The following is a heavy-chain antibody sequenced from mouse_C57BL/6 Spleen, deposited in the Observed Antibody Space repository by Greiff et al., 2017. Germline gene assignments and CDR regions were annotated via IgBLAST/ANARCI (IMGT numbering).Heavy chain of an antibody. J-gene: IGHJ2*01. CDR1: GFTFSSYT. CDR2: ISGGGGNT. V-gene: IGHV5-9*01. D-gene: IGHD4-1*01. CDR3: ARHNWYYFGC. Sequence: DVTLVESGGGLVKPGGSLKLSCAASGFTFSSYTMSWVRQTPEKRLEWVATISGGGGNTYYPDSVKGRFTISRDNAKNTLYLQMSRLKSEDTALYYCARHNWYYFGCWGQGTTLTVST.